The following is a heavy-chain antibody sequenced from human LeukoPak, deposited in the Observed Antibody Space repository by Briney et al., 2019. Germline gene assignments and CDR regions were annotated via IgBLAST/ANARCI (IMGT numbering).Heavy chain of an antibody. CDR2: ISGSGGGT. J-gene: IGHJ4*02. V-gene: IGHV3-23*01. CDR3: ARDSAPAPAPTDY. CDR1: GFTFSSIA. D-gene: IGHD2-2*01. Sequence: TGGSLRLSCAASGFTFSSIAMSWVRQAPDKGLEWVSTISGSGGGTYYADSVKGRFTISRDDSKNTLYLQMNSLRAEDTAVYYCARDSAPAPAPTDYWGQGTLVTVSS.